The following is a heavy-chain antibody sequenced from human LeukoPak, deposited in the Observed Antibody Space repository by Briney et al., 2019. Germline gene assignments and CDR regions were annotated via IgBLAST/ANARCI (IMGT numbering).Heavy chain of an antibody. D-gene: IGHD4-17*01. CDR1: GFTFSSYA. J-gene: IGHJ4*02. CDR2: ISSNGGST. Sequence: GGSLRLSCAASGFTFSSYAMHWVRQAPGKGLEYASAISSNGGSTYYANSVKGRFTISRDNSKNTLYLQMGSLRAEDMAVYYCARAKRYGDYFDYWGQGTLVTVSS. CDR3: ARAKRYGDYFDY. V-gene: IGHV3-64*01.